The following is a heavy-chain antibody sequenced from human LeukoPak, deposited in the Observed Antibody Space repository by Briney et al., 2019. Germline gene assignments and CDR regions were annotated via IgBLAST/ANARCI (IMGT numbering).Heavy chain of an antibody. V-gene: IGHV1-2*02. Sequence: GASVKVSCKASGYTFTGYYMHWVRQAPGQGLEWMGWINPNSGGTNYAQKVQGRVTMTRDTSISTAYMELSRLRSDDTAVYYCARGTRIAVAGLNYWGQGTLVTVSS. CDR2: INPNSGGT. D-gene: IGHD6-19*01. CDR1: GYTFTGYY. CDR3: ARGTRIAVAGLNY. J-gene: IGHJ4*02.